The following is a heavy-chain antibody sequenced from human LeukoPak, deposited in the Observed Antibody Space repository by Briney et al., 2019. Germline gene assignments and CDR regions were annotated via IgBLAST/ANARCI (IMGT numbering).Heavy chain of an antibody. CDR1: GFSFNSYT. CDR2: ISPGVSGYT. V-gene: IGHV3-21*06. D-gene: IGHD2/OR15-2a*01. CDR3: VRDVSRRIGMDV. J-gene: IGHJ6*02. Sequence: GRSLRLSCAASGFSFNSYTMNWVREAPGKGLEWVSTISPGVSGYTWYAESVKGRFTISRDNPENSLYLQMDSLRADDTAVYYCVRDVSRRIGMDVWGQGTTVTVSS.